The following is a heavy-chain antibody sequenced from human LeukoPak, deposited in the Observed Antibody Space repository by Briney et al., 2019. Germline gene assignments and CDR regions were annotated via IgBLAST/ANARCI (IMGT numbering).Heavy chain of an antibody. CDR3: ARSRQVGTAMVVSRYDY. CDR2: INHSGST. CDR1: GGSISSGGYY. D-gene: IGHD5-18*01. J-gene: IGHJ4*02. Sequence: SQTLSLTCTVSGGSISSGGYYWSWIRQPPGKGLEWIGEINHSGSTNYNPSLKSRVTISVDTSKNQFSLKLSSVTAADTAVYYCARSRQVGTAMVVSRYDYWGQGTLVTVSS. V-gene: IGHV4-30-2*01.